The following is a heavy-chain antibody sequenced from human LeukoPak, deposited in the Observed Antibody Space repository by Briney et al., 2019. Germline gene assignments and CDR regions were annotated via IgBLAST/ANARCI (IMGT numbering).Heavy chain of an antibody. D-gene: IGHD3-16*02. V-gene: IGHV1-8*01. J-gene: IGHJ5*02. CDR2: MNPNSGNT. CDR3: STDMITFGGVIPFDP. Sequence: ASVKVSCKVSGYTLTELSMHWVRQATGQGLEWMGWMNPNSGNTGYAQKFQGRVTMTRNASISTAYMELSSLRSEDTAVYYCSTDMITFGGVIPFDPWGQGTLVTVSS. CDR1: GYTLTELS.